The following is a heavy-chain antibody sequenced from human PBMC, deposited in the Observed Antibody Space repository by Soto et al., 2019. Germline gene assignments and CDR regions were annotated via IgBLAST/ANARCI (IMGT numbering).Heavy chain of an antibody. CDR3: ARDAPGEAPY. Sequence: QVQLQESGPGLVRPSQTLSLTCTVSGGSITNGDYYWNWIRQHPGKGLEWIGYINYRGTTFYNPSLKSRVFISVETSKYQFSLNLSSVTAADTAVYFCARDAPGEAPYWGQGTLVTVSS. V-gene: IGHV4-31*03. CDR2: INYRGTT. D-gene: IGHD2-2*01. CDR1: GGSITNGDYY. J-gene: IGHJ4*02.